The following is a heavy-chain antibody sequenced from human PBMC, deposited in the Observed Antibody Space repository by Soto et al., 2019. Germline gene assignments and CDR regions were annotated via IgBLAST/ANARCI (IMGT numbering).Heavy chain of an antibody. CDR2: ISYSGST. J-gene: IGHJ4*02. CDR1: GGSLSSSSYY. D-gene: IGHD2-2*02. V-gene: IGHV4-39*01. Sequence: PSETLSLTCTVSGGSLSSSSYYWGWIRQPPGKGLEWIASISYSGSTYYNPSLKSRVTISVDTSKNQFSLKLSSVTAADTAVYYCARRLYQGLFDYWGQGTLVTVSS. CDR3: ARRLYQGLFDY.